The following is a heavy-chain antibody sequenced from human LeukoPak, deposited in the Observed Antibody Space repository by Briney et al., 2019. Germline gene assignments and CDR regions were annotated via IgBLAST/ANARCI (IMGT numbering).Heavy chain of an antibody. CDR2: IYSGGST. CDR3: AKDRDYGGDCEDF. CDR1: GFTVSSNY. J-gene: IGHJ4*02. D-gene: IGHD4-23*01. V-gene: IGHV3-66*01. Sequence: GGSLRLSCAASGFTVSSNYMSWVRQAPGKGLEWVSVIYSGGSTYYADSVKGRFTISRDNSKNTLYLQMNSLRAEDTAVYYCAKDRDYGGDCEDFWGQGTLVTVSS.